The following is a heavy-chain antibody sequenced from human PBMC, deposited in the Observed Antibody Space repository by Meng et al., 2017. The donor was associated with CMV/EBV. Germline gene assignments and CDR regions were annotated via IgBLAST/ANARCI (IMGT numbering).Heavy chain of an antibody. D-gene: IGHD3-3*01. J-gene: IGHJ5*02. CDR3: ARVFAPNYDFWSGQRFDP. CDR1: FSSYA. Sequence: FSSYAISWVRQAPGQGLEWMGGIIPILGTANYAQKFQGKVTITADESTSTAYMELSSLRSEDTAVYYCARVFAPNYDFWSGQRFDPWGQGTLVTVSS. CDR2: IIPILGTA. V-gene: IGHV1-69*01.